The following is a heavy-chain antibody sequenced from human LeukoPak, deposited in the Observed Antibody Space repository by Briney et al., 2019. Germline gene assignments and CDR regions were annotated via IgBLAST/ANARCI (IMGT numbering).Heavy chain of an antibody. D-gene: IGHD3-22*01. CDR3: ARDNVYYDSSPGEFDL. CDR1: GGSISSYY. CDR2: IYTSGST. J-gene: IGHJ2*01. V-gene: IGHV4-4*07. Sequence: SETLSLTCTVSGGSISSYYWSWIRQPAGKGLEWIGRIYTSGSTNYNPSLKSRVTMSVDTSENQFSLKLSSVTAADTAVYYCARDNVYYDSSPGEFDLWGRGTLVTVSS.